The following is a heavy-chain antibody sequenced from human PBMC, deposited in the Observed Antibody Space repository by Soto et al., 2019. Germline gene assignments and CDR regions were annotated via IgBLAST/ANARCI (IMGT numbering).Heavy chain of an antibody. CDR1: GYTFINYD. Sequence: ASVKVSCKASGYTFINYDMNWVRQATGQGLEWVGCMNPESGNTGYAQNFQGRVTMTGNTSMSSVYMELSSLTSEDAAVHYCARRRGSNGWFNLWRKRPRVTVSS. D-gene: IGHD2-8*01. V-gene: IGHV1-8*01. CDR2: MNPESGNT. J-gene: IGHJ5*02. CDR3: ARRRGSNGWFNL.